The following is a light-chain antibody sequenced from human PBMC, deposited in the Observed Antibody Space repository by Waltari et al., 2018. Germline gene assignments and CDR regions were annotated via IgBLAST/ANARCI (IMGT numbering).Light chain of an antibody. Sequence: RAPKLIIFEVTQRPSGISDRFSGSRSGPTASLTISGLQAEDEADYYCCSYAGRATFAWVIGGGTKLTVL. CDR3: CSYAGRATFAWV. V-gene: IGLV2-23*02. J-gene: IGLJ3*02. CDR2: EVT.